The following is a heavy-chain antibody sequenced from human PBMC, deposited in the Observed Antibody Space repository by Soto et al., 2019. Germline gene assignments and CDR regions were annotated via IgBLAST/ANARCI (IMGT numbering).Heavy chain of an antibody. CDR1: GGSISSYY. CDR2: IYYSGST. D-gene: IGHD2-15*01. CDR3: ARDAYGGYCSGGSCQAYDY. V-gene: IGHV4-59*01. Sequence: SETLSLTCTVSGGSISSYYWSWIRQPPGKGLEWIGYIYYSGSTNYNPSLKSRVTISVDTSKNQFSLKLSSVTAADTAVYYCARDAYGGYCSGGSCQAYDYWGQGTLVTVSS. J-gene: IGHJ4*02.